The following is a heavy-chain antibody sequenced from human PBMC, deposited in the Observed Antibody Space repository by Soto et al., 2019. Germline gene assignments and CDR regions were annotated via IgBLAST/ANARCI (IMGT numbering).Heavy chain of an antibody. D-gene: IGHD2-21*02. Sequence: ASVKVSCKASGGTFSSYAISWVRQAPGQGLEWMGGIIPIFGTANYAQKFQGRVTITADESTSTAYMELSSLRSEDTAVYYCARDGKDIVVVTARDYYYGMDVWGQGTTVTVSS. CDR2: IIPIFGTA. CDR1: GGTFSSYA. J-gene: IGHJ6*02. CDR3: ARDGKDIVVVTARDYYYGMDV. V-gene: IGHV1-69*13.